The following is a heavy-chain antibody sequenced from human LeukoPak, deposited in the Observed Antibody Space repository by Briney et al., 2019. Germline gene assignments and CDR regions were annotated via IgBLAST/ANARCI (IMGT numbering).Heavy chain of an antibody. CDR1: GFTFSSYA. CDR2: ISGSGGST. D-gene: IGHD2-21*01. Sequence: VGSLRLSCAASGFTFSSYAMSWVRQAPGKGLEWVSAISGSGGSTYYADSVKGRFTISRDNSKNTLYLQMNSLRVEDTAVYYCASHIRRVGWFDPWGQGALVTVSS. CDR3: ASHIRRVGWFDP. V-gene: IGHV3-23*01. J-gene: IGHJ5*02.